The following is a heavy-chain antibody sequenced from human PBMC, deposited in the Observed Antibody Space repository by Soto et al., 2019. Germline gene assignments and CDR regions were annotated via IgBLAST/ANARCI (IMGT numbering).Heavy chain of an antibody. D-gene: IGHD2-8*02. J-gene: IGHJ6*02. V-gene: IGHV3-30-3*01. Sequence: PGGSLRLSCAASGFTFSSYAMHWVRQAPGKGLEWVAVISFDGSNKFYADSVKGRFTISRDNSKNTLYLQVNSLRAEDTAVYYCARALGYCTGGFCYGTHHYGMDVWGQGTTVTVSS. CDR1: GFTFSSYA. CDR2: ISFDGSNK. CDR3: ARALGYCTGGFCYGTHHYGMDV.